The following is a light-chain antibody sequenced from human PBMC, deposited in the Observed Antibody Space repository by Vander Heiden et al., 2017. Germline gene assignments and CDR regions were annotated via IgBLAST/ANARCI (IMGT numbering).Light chain of an antibody. Sequence: DTQMTQSPSSLSASEGDRVTITCQTSQDISNYLNWYQQKPGKAPKLLIYDASNLETGVPSRFSGSGSGTDFTFTISSLQPEDIATYYCQQYNNLPLTFGGGTKVEIK. CDR1: QDISNY. CDR2: DAS. CDR3: QQYNNLPLT. V-gene: IGKV1-33*01. J-gene: IGKJ4*01.